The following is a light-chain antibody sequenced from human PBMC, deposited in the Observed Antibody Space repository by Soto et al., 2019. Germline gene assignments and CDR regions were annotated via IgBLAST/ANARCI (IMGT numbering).Light chain of an antibody. V-gene: IGKV3-15*01. Sequence: EIVMTQSPDILSVSPGERATLSCRASQSVSSNLAWYQQKAGQAPRLLIYGASTRAPGVPARFSGAGSGTEFILTISSLQSEDLTVYYCQQFASWPLTFGGGTKVEIK. J-gene: IGKJ4*01. CDR1: QSVSSN. CDR2: GAS. CDR3: QQFASWPLT.